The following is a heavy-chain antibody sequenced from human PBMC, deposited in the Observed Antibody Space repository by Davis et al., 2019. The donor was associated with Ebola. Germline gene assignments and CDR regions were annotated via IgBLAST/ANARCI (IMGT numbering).Heavy chain of an antibody. V-gene: IGHV3-48*02. CDR1: GFTFSSYS. J-gene: IGHJ3*02. CDR3: ARDHYDSSGYGFDI. D-gene: IGHD3-22*01. CDR2: ISSSSSTI. Sequence: GESLKISCVASGFTFSSYSMNWVRQAPGKGLEWVSYISSSSSTIYYADSVKGRFTISRDNAKNSLYLQMNSLRDEDTAVYYCARDHYDSSGYGFDIWGQGTMVTVSS.